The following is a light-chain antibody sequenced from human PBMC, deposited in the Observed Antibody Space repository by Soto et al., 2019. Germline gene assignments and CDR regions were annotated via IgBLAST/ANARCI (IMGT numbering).Light chain of an antibody. CDR2: GAS. V-gene: IGKV3-20*01. Sequence: EIAMTQSPATLSLSPGDRVTLSCLASQSFSSNLAWYQQKPGQAPRLLIYGASSGASGIPDRFSGSGSGTDFTLTISRLEPEDFAVYFCQQYGGSSWTFGQGTKVDTK. CDR1: QSFSSN. J-gene: IGKJ1*01. CDR3: QQYGGSSWT.